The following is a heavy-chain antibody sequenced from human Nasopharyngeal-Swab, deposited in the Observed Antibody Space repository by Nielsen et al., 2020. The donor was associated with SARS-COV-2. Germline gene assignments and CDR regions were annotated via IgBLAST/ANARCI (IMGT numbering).Heavy chain of an antibody. Sequence: SETLSLTCTVSGGSISSSSYYWGWIRQPPVKGLEYIGSIYYRGSTNYNPSLRSRVTISVDTSKNQFSLKLSSVTAADTAAYYCARREGAIFGVVTYFDYWGQGTLVTVSS. V-gene: IGHV4-39*01. CDR3: ARREGAIFGVVTYFDY. J-gene: IGHJ4*02. D-gene: IGHD3-3*01. CDR1: GGSISSSSYY. CDR2: IYYRGST.